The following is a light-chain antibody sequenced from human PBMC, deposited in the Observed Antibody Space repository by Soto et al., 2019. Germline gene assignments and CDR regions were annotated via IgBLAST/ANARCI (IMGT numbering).Light chain of an antibody. CDR1: QSLLHSNGYNY. J-gene: IGKJ4*01. Sequence: DIVMTQSPLSLPVTPGEPASISCRSSQSLLHSNGYNYLDWYLQKPGQSPQLLIYLGSNRASGVTDRFSGSGSGTDCTLKISRVEAEYVGVYYCMHGLQDPPAFGGGTKVEIK. CDR3: MHGLQDPPA. V-gene: IGKV2-28*01. CDR2: LGS.